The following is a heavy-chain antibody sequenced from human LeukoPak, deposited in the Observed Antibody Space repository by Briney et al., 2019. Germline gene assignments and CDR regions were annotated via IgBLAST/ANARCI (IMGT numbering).Heavy chain of an antibody. CDR2: IDHSSST. D-gene: IGHD1-14*01. V-gene: IGHV4-34*01. CDR3: ARGHNRAFDY. J-gene: IGHJ4*02. Sequence: PSETLSLTCAVYGGSFSGYYWIWIRQPPGKGLEWIGEIDHSSSTNYNPSLKSRVTISVDTSKNQFSLNLSSVTAADTAVYYCARGHNRAFDYWGQGTLVTVSS. CDR1: GGSFSGYY.